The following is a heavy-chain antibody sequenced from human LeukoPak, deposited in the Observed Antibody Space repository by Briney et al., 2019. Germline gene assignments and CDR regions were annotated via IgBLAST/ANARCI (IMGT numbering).Heavy chain of an antibody. V-gene: IGHV3-7*04. J-gene: IGHJ4*02. CDR3: AGGLGFWIES. CDR2: IKKDGSNK. CDR1: GFTFSSYY. Sequence: GGSLRLSCAASGFTFSSYYMSWVRQAPGKGLEWVANIKKDGSNKYYVDSVEGRFTISRDNAKNSLYLQVNSLRAEDTAVYLCAGGLGFWIESWGQGTLVTVSS. D-gene: IGHD3-3*01.